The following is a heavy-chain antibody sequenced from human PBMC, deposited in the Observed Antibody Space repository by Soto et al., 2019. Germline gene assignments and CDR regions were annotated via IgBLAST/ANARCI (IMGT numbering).Heavy chain of an antibody. D-gene: IGHD3-3*01. Sequence: QVPLEQSGAEVKKPGSSVKVSCTASGGPFSKYSISWIRPAPEQGLEWMGRIITYLCVTNYAQKFKGRVTITADKSTGSADMELNNLRSEDTAVYFCGGRSAPDVDYWGQGTLITVSS. V-gene: IGHV1-69*02. CDR3: GGRSAPDVDY. CDR1: GGPFSKYS. CDR2: IITYLCVT. J-gene: IGHJ4*02.